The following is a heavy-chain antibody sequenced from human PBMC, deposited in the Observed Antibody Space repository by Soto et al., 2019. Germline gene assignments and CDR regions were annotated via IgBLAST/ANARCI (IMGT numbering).Heavy chain of an antibody. V-gene: IGHV1-46*01. Sequence: ASVKASCKASGYTFTSYYMHWVRQAPGQGLEWMGIINPSGGSTSYAQKFQGRVTMTRDTSTSSVYMELSSLRSEDTAVYSCASCSGGSCCSEYAFDIWGQGRMVTVSS. D-gene: IGHD2-15*01. CDR2: INPSGGST. CDR3: ASCSGGSCCSEYAFDI. CDR1: GYTFTSYY. J-gene: IGHJ3*02.